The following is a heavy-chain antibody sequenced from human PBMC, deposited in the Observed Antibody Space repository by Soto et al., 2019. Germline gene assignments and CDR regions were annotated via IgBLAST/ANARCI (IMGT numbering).Heavy chain of an antibody. CDR2: ISYDGSNK. V-gene: IGHV3-30-3*01. Sequence: GGSLRLSCAASGFTFSSYAMHWVRQAPGKGLEWVAVISYDGSNKYYADSVKGRFTISRDNSKNTLYLQMSSLRAEDTAVYYCARAPYDGYYYYGMDVWGQGTTVTVSS. D-gene: IGHD1-1*01. CDR1: GFTFSSYA. J-gene: IGHJ6*02. CDR3: ARAPYDGYYYYGMDV.